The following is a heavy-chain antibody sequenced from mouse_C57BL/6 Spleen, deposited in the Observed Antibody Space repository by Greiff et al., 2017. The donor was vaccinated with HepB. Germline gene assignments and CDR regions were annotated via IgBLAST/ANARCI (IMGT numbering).Heavy chain of an antibody. D-gene: IGHD2-5*01. V-gene: IGHV14-4*01. CDR3: TTTYSNYGYFDV. Sequence: EVQGVESGAELVRPGASVKLSCTASGFNIKDDYMHWVKQRPEQGLEWIGWIDPENGDTEYASKFQGKATITADTSSNTAYLQLSSLTSEDTAVYYCTTTYSNYGYFDVWGTGTTVTVSS. CDR2: IDPENGDT. J-gene: IGHJ1*03. CDR1: GFNIKDDY.